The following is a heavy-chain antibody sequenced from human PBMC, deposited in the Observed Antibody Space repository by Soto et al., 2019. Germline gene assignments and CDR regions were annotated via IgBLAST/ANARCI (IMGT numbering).Heavy chain of an antibody. CDR3: ARGHDYVWGSYRASDAFEI. CDR1: GGSISSGGYY. J-gene: IGHJ3*02. Sequence: QVQLQGSGPGLVKPSQTLSLTCTVSGGSISSGGYYWSWIRQHPGKGLEWIGYIYYSGSTYYNPSLKSRVTISVDTSKNQFSLKLSSVTAADTAVYYCARGHDYVWGSYRASDAFEIWGQGTMVTVS. V-gene: IGHV4-31*03. CDR2: IYYSGST. D-gene: IGHD3-16*02.